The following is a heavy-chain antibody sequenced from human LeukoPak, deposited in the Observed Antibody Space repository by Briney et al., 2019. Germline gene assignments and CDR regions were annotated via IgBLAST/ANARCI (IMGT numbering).Heavy chain of an antibody. J-gene: IGHJ4*02. D-gene: IGHD6-13*01. CDR2: INPNSGCT. Sequence: GASVKVSCKASGYTFTGYYMHWVRQAPGQGLEGMGWINPNSGCTNYAQKFQGRVTMTRDTSISTAYMELSRLRSDDTAVYYCARDIISGSSWYGYWGQGTLVTVSS. CDR1: GYTFTGYY. CDR3: ARDIISGSSWYGY. V-gene: IGHV1-2*02.